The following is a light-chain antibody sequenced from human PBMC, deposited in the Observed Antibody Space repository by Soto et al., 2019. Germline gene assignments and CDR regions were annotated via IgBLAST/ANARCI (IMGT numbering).Light chain of an antibody. Sequence: EIVLTQSPATLSLSPGERVTLSCRASQSVGSYLAWYHQKPGQAPRLLIYDASNRATGIPARFSGSGSGTDFTLTISSLEPEDFAVYYCQQRSKWPITFGQGTRLEIK. CDR3: QQRSKWPIT. CDR1: QSVGSY. V-gene: IGKV3-11*01. CDR2: DAS. J-gene: IGKJ5*01.